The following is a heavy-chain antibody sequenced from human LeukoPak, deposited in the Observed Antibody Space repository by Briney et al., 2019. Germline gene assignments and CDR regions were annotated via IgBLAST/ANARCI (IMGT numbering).Heavy chain of an antibody. D-gene: IGHD1-14*01. V-gene: IGHV4-61*02. Sequence: SQTLSLTCTVSGGSISSGSYYWTWIRQPAGKGLEWIGRFYTSGNTNYSPSLQSRVTISVDTSKNQFSLKLSSVTAADTAFYYCARGYSFDYWGQGILVTVSS. J-gene: IGHJ4*02. CDR3: ARGYSFDY. CDR1: GGSISSGSYY. CDR2: FYTSGNT.